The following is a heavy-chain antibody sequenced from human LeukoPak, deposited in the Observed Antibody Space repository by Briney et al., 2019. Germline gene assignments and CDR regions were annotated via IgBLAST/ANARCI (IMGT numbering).Heavy chain of an antibody. CDR3: ARAESSGWYSKRKPRDYYYHGMDV. V-gene: IGHV1-69*13. CDR1: GGTFSSYA. D-gene: IGHD6-19*01. CDR2: IIPIFGTA. Sequence: SVKVSCKASGGTFSSYAISWVRQAPGQGLEWMGGIIPIFGTANYAQKFQGRVTITADESTSTAYMELSSLRSEDTAVYYCARAESSGWYSKRKPRDYYYHGMDVWGQGTTVTVSS. J-gene: IGHJ6*02.